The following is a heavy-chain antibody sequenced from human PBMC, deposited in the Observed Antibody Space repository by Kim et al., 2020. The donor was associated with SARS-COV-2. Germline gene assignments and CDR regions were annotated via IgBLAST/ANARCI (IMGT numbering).Heavy chain of an antibody. CDR3: ASPTYDSSGYYFG. V-gene: IGHV3-21*01. Sequence: AESVKGRFTISRDNAKNALYLQMNSLRAEDTAVYYCASPTYDSSGYYFGWGQGTLVTVSS. J-gene: IGHJ4*02. D-gene: IGHD3-22*01.